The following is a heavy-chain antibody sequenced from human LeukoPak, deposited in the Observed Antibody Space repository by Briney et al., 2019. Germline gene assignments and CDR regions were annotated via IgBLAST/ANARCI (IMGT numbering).Heavy chain of an antibody. CDR2: ISGSGGST. CDR3: AKVTRIAVAGPTDY. V-gene: IGHV3-23*01. CDR1: GFTFSSYA. Sequence: GGSLRLSCAASGFTFSSYAMSWVRQAPGKGVEWGSAISGSGGSTYYADSVKGRFTISRDNSKNTLYLQMNSLRAEDTSVYYCAKVTRIAVAGPTDYWGQGTLVTVSS. J-gene: IGHJ4*02. D-gene: IGHD6-19*01.